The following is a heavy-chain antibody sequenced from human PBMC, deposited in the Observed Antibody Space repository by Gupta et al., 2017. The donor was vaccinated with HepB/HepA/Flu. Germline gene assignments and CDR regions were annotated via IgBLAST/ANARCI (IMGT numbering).Heavy chain of an antibody. CDR1: GSTFIGYY. J-gene: IGHJ4*02. Sequence: QVQLVQSGAEVKKPGASVKVSCKASGSTFIGYYVHWVRHVPGQGLEWMGWINPDSGGTNYAQKFQGWITMTRDTSISTAYMELSRLRSDDTAVYYCARGYYQDSSGYFYWGQGTLVTVSS. CDR3: ARGYYQDSSGYFY. D-gene: IGHD3-22*01. CDR2: INPDSGGT. V-gene: IGHV1-2*04.